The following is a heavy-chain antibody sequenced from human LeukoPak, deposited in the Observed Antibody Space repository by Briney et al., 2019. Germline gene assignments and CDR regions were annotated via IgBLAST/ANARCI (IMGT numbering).Heavy chain of an antibody. CDR2: ISSDGSST. CDR1: GITFSSYW. J-gene: IGHJ5*02. D-gene: IGHD3-22*01. V-gene: IGHV3-74*01. Sequence: GGSLRLSCAASGITFSSYWMHWVRQAPGKGLVWVSRISSDGSSTSYADSVKGRFTISRGNAKNMLYLQMNSLRAEDTAVYYCARSGYYNWFDPWGQGTLVTVSS. CDR3: ARSGYYNWFDP.